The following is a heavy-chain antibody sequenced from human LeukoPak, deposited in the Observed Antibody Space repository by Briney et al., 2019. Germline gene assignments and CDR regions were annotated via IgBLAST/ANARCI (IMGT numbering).Heavy chain of an antibody. J-gene: IGHJ3*02. Sequence: GGSLRLSCAASGFTFSSYAMSWVRQAPGKGLEWVSAISGSGGSTYYADSVKGRFTISRDNSKNTLYLQMNSLRAVDTAVYYCAKGRIWLQSLDAFDIWGQGTMVTVSS. CDR3: AKGRIWLQSLDAFDI. V-gene: IGHV3-23*01. CDR1: GFTFSSYA. D-gene: IGHD5-24*01. CDR2: ISGSGGST.